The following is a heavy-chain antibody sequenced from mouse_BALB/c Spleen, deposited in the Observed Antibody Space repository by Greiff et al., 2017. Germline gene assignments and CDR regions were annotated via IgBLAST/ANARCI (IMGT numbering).Heavy chain of an antibody. CDR3: ARGWYGSSYGFDY. D-gene: IGHD1-1*01. Sequence: EVQLQESGGGLVKPGGSLKLSCAASGFTFSSYAMSWVRQTPEKRLEWVASISSGGSTYYPDSVQGRFTISRDNARNILYLQMSSLRSEDTAMYYCARGWYGSSYGFDYWGQGTTLTVSS. V-gene: IGHV5-6-5*01. J-gene: IGHJ2*01. CDR2: ISSGGST. CDR1: GFTFSSYA.